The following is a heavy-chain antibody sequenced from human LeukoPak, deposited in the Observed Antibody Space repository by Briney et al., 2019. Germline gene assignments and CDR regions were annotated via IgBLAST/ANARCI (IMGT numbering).Heavy chain of an antibody. CDR1: GFTFDDYG. D-gene: IGHD2-2*01. V-gene: IGHV3-20*04. J-gene: IGHJ6*03. CDR3: ARVGCSSTSCYGYYYYMDV. Sequence: PGGSLRLSCAASGFTFDDYGMSWVRQAPGKGLEWVSGINWNGGSTGYADSVKGRFTISRDNAKNSLYLQMNSLRAEDTALYYCARVGCSSTSCYGYYYYMDVWGKGTTVTVSS. CDR2: INWNGGST.